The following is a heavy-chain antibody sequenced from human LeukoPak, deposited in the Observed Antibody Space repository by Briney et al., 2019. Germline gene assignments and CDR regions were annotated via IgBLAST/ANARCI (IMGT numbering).Heavy chain of an antibody. J-gene: IGHJ4*02. CDR2: INWNGGST. CDR1: GFTFSSYA. V-gene: IGHV3-20*01. Sequence: PGGSLRLSCAASGFTFSSYAMSWVRQAPGKGLEWVSGINWNGGSTGYADSVKGRFTISRDNAKNSLYLQMNSLRAEDTALYHCARDLGSGSEYWGQGTLVTVSS. D-gene: IGHD3-10*01. CDR3: ARDLGSGSEY.